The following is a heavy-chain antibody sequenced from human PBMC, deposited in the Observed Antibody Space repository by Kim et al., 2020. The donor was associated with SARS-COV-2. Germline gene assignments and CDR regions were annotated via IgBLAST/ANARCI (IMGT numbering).Heavy chain of an antibody. CDR3: ARAGATTFDY. Sequence: DTRYSPSFQGQVTISADKSISTAYLQWSRLKASDTAMYYCARAGATTFDYWGQGTLVTVSS. CDR2: DT. J-gene: IGHJ4*02. D-gene: IGHD1-26*01. V-gene: IGHV5-51*01.